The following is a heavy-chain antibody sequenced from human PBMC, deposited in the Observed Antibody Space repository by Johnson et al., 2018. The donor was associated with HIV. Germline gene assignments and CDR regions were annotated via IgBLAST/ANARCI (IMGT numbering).Heavy chain of an antibody. V-gene: IGHV3-11*01. J-gene: IGHJ3*02. CDR1: GFTFSNAW. CDR2: ISISGSTI. CDR3: ARGVGGAGDDAFDI. D-gene: IGHD6-19*01. Sequence: QVQLVESGGGVVQPGRSLRLSCAASGFTFSNAWMSWVRQAPGKGLEWVSYISISGSTIYYADSVKGRFTISRDNAKNSLYMQMNSLRAEYTALYYCARGVGGAGDDAFDIWGQGTMVTVSS.